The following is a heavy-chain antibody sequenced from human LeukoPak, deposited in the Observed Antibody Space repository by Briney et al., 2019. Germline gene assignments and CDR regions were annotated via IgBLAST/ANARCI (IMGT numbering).Heavy chain of an antibody. D-gene: IGHD2-21*01. V-gene: IGHV3-30*18. J-gene: IGHJ4*02. CDR1: GFTFRSYG. CDR3: AKSGNIPFYY. CDR2: ISYGGSNK. Sequence: GGSLRLSCAASGFTFRSYGMHWVRQAPGKGLEWVAVISYGGSNKYYADSVKGRFTISRDNSKNTLYLQMNSLRAEDTAVYYCAKSGNIPFYYWGQGTLVTVSS.